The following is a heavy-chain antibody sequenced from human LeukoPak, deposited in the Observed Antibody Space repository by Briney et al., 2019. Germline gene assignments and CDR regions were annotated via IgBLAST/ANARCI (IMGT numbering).Heavy chain of an antibody. D-gene: IGHD3-10*01. V-gene: IGHV3-21*06. Sequence: GGSLRLSCAASGFTFSSYGMNWVRQAPGQGLEWVSSISSGSSYIYYADSLKGRFTISRDNAKNSLYLQMNSLRAEDTAVYYCARVGAKGGWYFDLWGRGTLVTVSS. J-gene: IGHJ2*01. CDR2: ISSGSSYI. CDR3: ARVGAKGGWYFDL. CDR1: GFTFSSYG.